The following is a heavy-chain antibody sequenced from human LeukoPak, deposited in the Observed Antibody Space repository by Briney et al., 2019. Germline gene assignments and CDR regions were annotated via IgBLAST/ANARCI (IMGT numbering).Heavy chain of an antibody. J-gene: IGHJ4*02. D-gene: IGHD5-18*01. V-gene: IGHV3-20*04. CDR2: INWNGGST. Sequence: PGGSLRLSCAASGFTFTDHGMSWVRQAPGKGLEWVSGINWNGGSTGYADSVRGRFTISRDNAKNSLYLQMNSLRAEDSALYYCARGGRGGYSSASEYYFDYWGQGTLVTVSS. CDR1: GFTFTDHG. CDR3: ARGGRGGYSSASEYYFDY.